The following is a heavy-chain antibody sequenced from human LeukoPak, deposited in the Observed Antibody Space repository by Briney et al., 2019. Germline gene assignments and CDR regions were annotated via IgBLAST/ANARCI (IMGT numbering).Heavy chain of an antibody. J-gene: IGHJ4*02. CDR3: AKDLSSSGFRIDY. CDR1: GFTFSSYA. CDR2: ISGSGGST. D-gene: IGHD6-19*01. Sequence: GGSLRLSCAASGFTFSSYAMSWVRQAPGKGLEWVSAISGSGGSTYYADSVKGRFTISRDNSKNTLYLQMNSLRAEDTATYYCAKDLSSSGFRIDYWGQGTLVTVSS. V-gene: IGHV3-23*01.